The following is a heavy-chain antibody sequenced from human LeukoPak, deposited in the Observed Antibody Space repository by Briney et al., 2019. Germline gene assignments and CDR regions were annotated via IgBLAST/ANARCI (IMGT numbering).Heavy chain of an antibody. Sequence: PSETLSLTCTVSGGSISSGGYYWSWIRQHPGKGLEWIGYIYYSGSTYYNPSLKSRVTISVDTSKNQFSLKLSSVTAADTAVYYCAKDQLGYDSSDPDAFDIWGQGTMVTVSS. CDR2: IYYSGST. J-gene: IGHJ3*02. V-gene: IGHV4-31*03. CDR1: GGSISSGGYY. CDR3: AKDQLGYDSSDPDAFDI. D-gene: IGHD3-22*01.